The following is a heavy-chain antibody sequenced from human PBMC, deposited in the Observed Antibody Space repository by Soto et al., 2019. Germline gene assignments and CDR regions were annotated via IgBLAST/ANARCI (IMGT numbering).Heavy chain of an antibody. J-gene: IGHJ5*02. Sequence: SETLSLTCTVSGGSISSSSYYWGWIRQPPGKGLEWIGSIYYSGSTYYNPSLKSRVTISVDTSKNQFSLKLSSVTAADTAVYYCARCPIYDFWSGYYRSNWFDPWGQGTLVTVPQ. CDR3: ARCPIYDFWSGYYRSNWFDP. CDR1: GGSISSSSYY. CDR2: IYYSGST. V-gene: IGHV4-39*01. D-gene: IGHD3-3*01.